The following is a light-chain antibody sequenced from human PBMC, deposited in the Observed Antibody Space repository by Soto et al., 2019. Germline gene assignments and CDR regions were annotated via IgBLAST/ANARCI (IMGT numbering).Light chain of an antibody. Sequence: ETVMTQSPVPPAAAPGGRVNPPLGASQSVSTNLAWYQQKPGQAPRLLIYDASNRATGIPARFSGSGSGTDFTLTISSLEPEDFAVYYCQQRSNWPPTFGQGTRLEIK. CDR2: DAS. CDR1: QSVSTN. J-gene: IGKJ5*01. V-gene: IGKV3-11*01. CDR3: QQRSNWPPT.